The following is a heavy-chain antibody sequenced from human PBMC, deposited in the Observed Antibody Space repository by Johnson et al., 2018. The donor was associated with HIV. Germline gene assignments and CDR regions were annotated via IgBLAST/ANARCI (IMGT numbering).Heavy chain of an antibody. CDR3: ARDVASVYGSGDHAFDI. V-gene: IGHV3-64*01. D-gene: IGHD3-10*01. CDR1: GFIFSSYA. Sequence: VLLVESGGGLVQPGGSLRLSCAASGFIFSSYAMHWVRQAPGKVLQYVSAISSNGGSTSYANSVKGRFTIYRDNSRNTLYLQMGRLRVEDMAVYYCARDVASVYGSGDHAFDIWGQGTMVTVSS. J-gene: IGHJ3*02. CDR2: ISSNGGST.